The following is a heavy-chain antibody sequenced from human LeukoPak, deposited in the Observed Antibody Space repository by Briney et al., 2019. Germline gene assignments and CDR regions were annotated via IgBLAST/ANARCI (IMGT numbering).Heavy chain of an antibody. J-gene: IGHJ3*02. CDR1: GYNFRNYG. CDR3: ARGSARGYSYGYNASDI. Sequence: GASVKVSCKASGYNFRNYGIGWVRQAPRQGLEWMGWITAGNGNTNYAQKVQGRVTMTTDTSTSTAYMELRSLRSDDTAVYFCARGSARGYSYGYNASDIWGQGTMATVSS. CDR2: ITAGNGNT. D-gene: IGHD5-18*01. V-gene: IGHV1-18*01.